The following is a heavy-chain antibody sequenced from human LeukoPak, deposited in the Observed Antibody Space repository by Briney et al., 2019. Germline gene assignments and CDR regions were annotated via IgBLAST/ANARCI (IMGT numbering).Heavy chain of an antibody. D-gene: IGHD4-17*01. CDR2: FHPNIGGT. CDR3: ARDPGYGDYGYYFDF. V-gene: IGHV1-2*02. CDR1: GYTFSGYY. J-gene: IGHJ4*02. Sequence: ASVKVSCKASGYTFSGYYMHWLRQAPGQGLEWMGWFHPNIGGTNYAQKFQDRVIMTMDTSINTVYLELNRLRSDDTAVYYCARDPGYGDYGYYFDFWGQGTLVTVSS.